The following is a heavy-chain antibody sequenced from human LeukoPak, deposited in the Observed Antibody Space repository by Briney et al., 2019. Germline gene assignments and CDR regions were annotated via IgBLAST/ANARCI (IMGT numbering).Heavy chain of an antibody. V-gene: IGHV1-8*01. Sequence: ASVKVSCKASGYTFTNYDINWVRQATGQGLEWMGWVNPDSGNTGYAQKFQGRVTMTRNTSISTAYMELSSLRSEDTAMYYCARADYDFVWGSYRQPDPWGQGTLVTVSS. CDR1: GYTFTNYD. CDR2: VNPDSGNT. J-gene: IGHJ5*02. CDR3: ARADYDFVWGSYRQPDP. D-gene: IGHD3-16*02.